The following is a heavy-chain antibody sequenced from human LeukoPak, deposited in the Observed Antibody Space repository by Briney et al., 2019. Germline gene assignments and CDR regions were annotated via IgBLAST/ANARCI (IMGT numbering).Heavy chain of an antibody. J-gene: IGHJ4*02. D-gene: IGHD3-22*01. Sequence: PETLSLTCAVYGGSFSGCYWSWIRQPPGKGLEWIGEINHSGSTNYNPSLKSRVTISVDTSKNQFSLKLSSVTAADTAVYYCATGPNSTYYYDSSGSYWGQGTLVTVSS. CDR1: GGSFSGCY. V-gene: IGHV4-34*01. CDR2: INHSGST. CDR3: ATGPNSTYYYDSSGSY.